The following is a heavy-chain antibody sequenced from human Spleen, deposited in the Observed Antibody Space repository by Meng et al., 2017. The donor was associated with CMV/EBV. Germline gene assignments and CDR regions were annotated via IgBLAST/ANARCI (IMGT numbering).Heavy chain of an antibody. CDR3: ARGSWGYCTGASCPMGWFDP. CDR2: IYYSGST. V-gene: IGHV4-61*01. Sequence: SETLSLTCTVSGGSVSSGSYYWSWIRQPPGKGLEWIGYIYYSGSTNYNPSLKSRVTISVDTSKNQFSLKLSSVTAADTAVYYCARGSWGYCTGASCPMGWFDPWGQGTLVTVSS. J-gene: IGHJ5*02. CDR1: GGSVSSGSYY. D-gene: IGHD2-8*02.